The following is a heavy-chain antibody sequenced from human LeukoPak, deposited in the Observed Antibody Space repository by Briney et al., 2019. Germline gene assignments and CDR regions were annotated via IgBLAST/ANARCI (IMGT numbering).Heavy chain of an antibody. J-gene: IGHJ6*03. CDR2: ISSSGSII. D-gene: IGHD5-18*01. CDR1: GFAFSSYE. Sequence: PGGSLRLSCAASGFAFSSYEMNWVRQAPGKGLEWVSYISSSGSIIYYADSVKGRFTISRDNAKNSLYLQMNSLRAEDTAVYYCARGDTAMVDYYYYMDVWSKGTTVTISS. CDR3: ARGDTAMVDYYYYMDV. V-gene: IGHV3-48*03.